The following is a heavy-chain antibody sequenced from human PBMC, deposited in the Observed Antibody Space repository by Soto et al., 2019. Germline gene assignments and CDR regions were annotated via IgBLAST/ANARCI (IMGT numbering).Heavy chain of an antibody. Sequence: SETLPLTCTVSGGSISSGGYYWSWIRQHPGKGLEWIGYIHYSGTTYYNPSLKSRLTMSVDSSKNQFSLKVYSVTAADTAVYYCARSMYSTSAQLYYGMDVWGQGTTVTVSS. CDR2: IHYSGTT. CDR3: ARSMYSTSAQLYYGMDV. V-gene: IGHV4-31*03. CDR1: GGSISSGGYY. D-gene: IGHD6-6*01. J-gene: IGHJ6*02.